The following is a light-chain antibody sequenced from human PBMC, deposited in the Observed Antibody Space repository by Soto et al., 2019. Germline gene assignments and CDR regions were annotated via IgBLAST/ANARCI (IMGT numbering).Light chain of an antibody. CDR3: SSYTRNSTLV. V-gene: IGLV2-14*01. Sequence: QSALTQPASVSGSPGQSITIPCTGTSSDVGGYNYVSWFQQHPGKAPKLIIYEVSTRPSGVSNRFSGSKSGNTASLTISGLQAEDEADYYCSSYTRNSTLVFGGGTNLTVL. CDR1: SSDVGGYNY. CDR2: EVS. J-gene: IGLJ2*01.